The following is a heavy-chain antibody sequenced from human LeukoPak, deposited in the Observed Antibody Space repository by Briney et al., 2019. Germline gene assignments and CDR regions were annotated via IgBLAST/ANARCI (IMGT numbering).Heavy chain of an antibody. CDR1: GYTLTELS. J-gene: IGHJ4*02. Sequence: ASVKVSCKVSGYTLTELSMHWVRQAPGKGLEWMGGFDPEDGETIYAQKFQGRVTMTEDTSTDTAYMELSSLRSEDTAVYCCATDLGGSSSWYYFDYWGQGTLVTVSS. D-gene: IGHD6-13*01. V-gene: IGHV1-24*01. CDR2: FDPEDGET. CDR3: ATDLGGSSSWYYFDY.